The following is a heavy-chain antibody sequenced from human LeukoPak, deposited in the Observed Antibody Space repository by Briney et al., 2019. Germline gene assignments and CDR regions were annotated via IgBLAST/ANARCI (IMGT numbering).Heavy chain of an antibody. Sequence: GGSLRLSCGASGFTFGAYNMGWIRQAPGKGWNGVSNISSSGSTRYYADSVKGRFTISRDNAKNSLYLQMNSLRAEDTAVYYCARAPRFRLVGVPKGPFDPWGQGTLVTVSS. J-gene: IGHJ5*02. CDR1: GFTFGAYN. D-gene: IGHD1-26*01. CDR3: ARAPRFRLVGVPKGPFDP. CDR2: ISSSGSTR. V-gene: IGHV3-11*01.